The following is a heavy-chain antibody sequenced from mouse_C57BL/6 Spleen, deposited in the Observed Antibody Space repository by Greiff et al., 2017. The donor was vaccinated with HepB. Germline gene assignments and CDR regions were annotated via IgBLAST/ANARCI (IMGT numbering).Heavy chain of an antibody. Sequence: EVQLVESGEGLVKPGGSLKLSCAASGFTFSSYAMSWVRQTPEKGLEWVAYISRGGDYTYYAETVKGRFTISRDNSRNTLYLQQSSLKSEDTAMYYCTRDPRSRLVYDGYCGYFDVWGTGTTVTVSS. CDR2: ISRGGDYT. J-gene: IGHJ1*03. V-gene: IGHV5-9-1*02. D-gene: IGHD2-3*01. CDR1: GFTFSSYA. CDR3: TRDPRSRLVYDGYCGYFDV.